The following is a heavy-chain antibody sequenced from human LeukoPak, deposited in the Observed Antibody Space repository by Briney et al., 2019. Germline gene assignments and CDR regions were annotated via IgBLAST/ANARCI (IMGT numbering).Heavy chain of an antibody. D-gene: IGHD3-10*01. CDR1: GGSISSYY. J-gene: IGHJ4*02. V-gene: IGHV4-4*07. CDR2: IHTSGST. CDR3: AREAPISDSGNYYKSLGY. Sequence: AETLSLTCTVSGGSISSYYWSWIRQPAGKGLEWIGRIHTSGSTNYNPSLKSRVTMSVDTSKNQISLKLRSVTAADTAVYYCAREAPISDSGNYYKSLGYWGQGTLVTVSS.